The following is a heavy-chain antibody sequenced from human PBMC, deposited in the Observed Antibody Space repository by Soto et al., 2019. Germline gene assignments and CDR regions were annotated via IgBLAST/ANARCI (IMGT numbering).Heavy chain of an antibody. CDR2: IYYSGST. Sequence: SETLSLTCTVSGGSISSGGYYWSWIRQHPGKGLEWIGYIYYSGSTYYNPSLKSRVTISVDTSKNQFSLKLSSVTAADTAVYYCARVVAMLGNWFDPWGQGTLVTVSS. CDR3: ARVVAMLGNWFDP. D-gene: IGHD3-10*02. V-gene: IGHV4-31*03. CDR1: GGSISSGGYY. J-gene: IGHJ5*02.